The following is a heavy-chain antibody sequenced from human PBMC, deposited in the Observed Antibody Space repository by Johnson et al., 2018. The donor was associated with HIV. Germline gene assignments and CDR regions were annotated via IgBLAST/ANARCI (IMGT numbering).Heavy chain of an antibody. Sequence: EVQLVESGGGVVRPGGSLRLSCAASGFTFDDYGMSWVRQAPGKGLEWVSGINWNGGSTGYADSVKGRFTISRDNSKNTLFLQMNSLRPEDTAVYYCAKVLSPRPWGDDAFDIWGQGTMVTVSS. J-gene: IGHJ3*02. D-gene: IGHD7-27*01. V-gene: IGHV3-20*04. CDR3: AKVLSPRPWGDDAFDI. CDR2: INWNGGST. CDR1: GFTFDDYG.